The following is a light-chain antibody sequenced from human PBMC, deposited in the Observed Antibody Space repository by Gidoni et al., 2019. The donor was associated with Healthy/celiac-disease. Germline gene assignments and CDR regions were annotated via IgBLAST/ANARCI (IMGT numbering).Light chain of an antibody. Sequence: EILMTQSPATLSVSPGERATLSCRASQSVSSNLAWYQQKPGQAPRLLIYGASTRAPGIPARFSGSGSGTEFTLTISRLQSEDFAVYYCQQYNNWPLFTFGPGTKVDIK. CDR3: QQYNNWPLFT. CDR1: QSVSSN. J-gene: IGKJ3*01. V-gene: IGKV3-15*01. CDR2: GAS.